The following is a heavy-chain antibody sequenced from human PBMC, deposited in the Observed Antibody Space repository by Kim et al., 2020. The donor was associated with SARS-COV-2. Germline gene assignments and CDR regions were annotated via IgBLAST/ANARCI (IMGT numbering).Heavy chain of an antibody. V-gene: IGHV4-30-2*05. Sequence: LKGRVTISVDTSKNQFSLKLSSVTAADTAVYYCARVPVGSGWSEYYFDYWGQGTLVTVSS. D-gene: IGHD6-19*01. J-gene: IGHJ4*02. CDR3: ARVPVGSGWSEYYFDY.